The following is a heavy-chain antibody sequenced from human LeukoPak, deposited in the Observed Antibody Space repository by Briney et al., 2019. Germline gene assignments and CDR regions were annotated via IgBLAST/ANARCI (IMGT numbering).Heavy chain of an antibody. CDR1: GGSISSYY. D-gene: IGHD3-10*01. CDR3: ARHPVKPDYYGTRAFDY. CDR2: IYYSGST. Sequence: SETLSLICTVSGGSISSYYWSWIRQPPGKGLEWIGYIYYSGSTNYSPSLKSRVTISVDTSKNQFSLKLSSVTAADTVVYYCARHPVKPDYYGTRAFDYWGQGTLVTVSS. J-gene: IGHJ4*02. V-gene: IGHV4-59*08.